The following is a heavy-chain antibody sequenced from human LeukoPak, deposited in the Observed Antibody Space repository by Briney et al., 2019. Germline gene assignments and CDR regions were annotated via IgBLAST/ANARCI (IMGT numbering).Heavy chain of an antibody. CDR1: GFTFSSYE. J-gene: IGHJ6*02. Sequence: GGSLRFSCAASGFTFSSYEMNWVRQAPGKGLEWVSYISSSGSTIYYADSVKGRFTISRDNAKNSLYLQMNSLRAEDTAVYYCARPPPKISARAGYYYGMDVWGQGTTVTVSS. V-gene: IGHV3-48*03. CDR2: ISSSGSTI. CDR3: ARPPPKISARAGYYYGMDV. D-gene: IGHD6-6*01.